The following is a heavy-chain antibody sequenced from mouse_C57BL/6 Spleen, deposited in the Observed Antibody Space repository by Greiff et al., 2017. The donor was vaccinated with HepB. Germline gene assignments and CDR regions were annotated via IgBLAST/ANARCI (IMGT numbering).Heavy chain of an antibody. CDR1: GYTFTDYN. Sequence: VHVKQSGPELVKPGASVKMSCKASGYTFTDYNMHWVKQSHGKSLEWIGYINPNNGGTSYNQKFKGKATLTVNKSSSTAYMELRSLTSEDSAVYYCAKPHYYGSSLWYFDVWGTGTTVTVSS. J-gene: IGHJ1*03. CDR2: INPNNGGT. V-gene: IGHV1-22*01. D-gene: IGHD1-1*01. CDR3: AKPHYYGSSLWYFDV.